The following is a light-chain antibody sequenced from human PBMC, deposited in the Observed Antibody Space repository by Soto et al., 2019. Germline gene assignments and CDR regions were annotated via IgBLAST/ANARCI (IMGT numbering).Light chain of an antibody. CDR2: GAS. CDR1: QSVSSD. V-gene: IGKV3-15*01. J-gene: IGKJ1*01. Sequence: EIVMTQSPATLSLSPGERATLSCRASQSVSSDLAWYQQKPGQAPRLLIYGASTRATGIPARFSGSGSGTEFTLTISGLQSEDFALYYCQQYNNWPPWTFGQGTKVQIK. CDR3: QQYNNWPPWT.